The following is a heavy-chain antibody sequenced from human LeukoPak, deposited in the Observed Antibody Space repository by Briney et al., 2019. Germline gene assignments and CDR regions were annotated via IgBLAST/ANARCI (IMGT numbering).Heavy chain of an antibody. Sequence: ASVKVSCKASGYTFTGYYMHWVRQAPGQGLEWMGRINPNSGGTNYAQKFQGRVTMTRDTSISTAYMELSRLRSDDTAVYYCARDRTDIVATSHFDYWGQGTLVTVSS. D-gene: IGHD5-12*01. CDR2: INPNSGGT. CDR3: ARDRTDIVATSHFDY. CDR1: GYTFTGYY. V-gene: IGHV1-2*06. J-gene: IGHJ4*02.